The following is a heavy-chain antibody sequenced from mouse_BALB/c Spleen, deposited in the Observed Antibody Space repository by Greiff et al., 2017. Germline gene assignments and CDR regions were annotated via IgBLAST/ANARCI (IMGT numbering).Heavy chain of an antibody. V-gene: IGHV5-17*02. CDR3: ARSGGNPLMDY. Sequence: EVHLVESGGGLVQPGGSRKLSCAASGFTFSSFGMHWVRQAPEKGLEWVAYISSGSSTIYYADTVKGRFTISRDNPKNTLFLQMTSLRSEDTAMYYCARSGGNPLMDYWGQGTSVTVSS. J-gene: IGHJ4*01. CDR2: ISSGSSTI. CDR1: GFTFSSFG. D-gene: IGHD2-1*01.